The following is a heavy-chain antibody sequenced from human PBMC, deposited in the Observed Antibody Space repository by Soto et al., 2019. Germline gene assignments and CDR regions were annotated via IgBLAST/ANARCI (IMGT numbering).Heavy chain of an antibody. Sequence: QVQLVQSGAEEKKPGASVKVSCKASGYTFSSYTMHWVRQAPGQRLEWMGWMNAGNGNTQYSQKFQGRVTFARDTSASTAYMELSSLKSEDTAVYYCAREGVVPYDYWGQGTLVTVSS. V-gene: IGHV1-3*05. CDR2: MNAGNGNT. D-gene: IGHD3-3*01. J-gene: IGHJ4*02. CDR1: GYTFSSYT. CDR3: AREGVVPYDY.